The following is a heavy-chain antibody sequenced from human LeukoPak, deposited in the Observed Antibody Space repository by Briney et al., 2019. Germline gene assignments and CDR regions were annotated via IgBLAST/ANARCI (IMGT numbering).Heavy chain of an antibody. V-gene: IGHV4-39*01. CDR3: ARHDALYYYYGSGRVSYFDY. Sequence: SETLSLTCTVSGGSISSSGYYWTWIRQPPGKGLEWIGSIYYSGSTYYNPSLKSRVTISADTSKNQFSLKLSSVTAADTAVYYCARHDALYYYYGSGRVSYFDYWGQGTLVTVSS. D-gene: IGHD3-10*01. CDR2: IYYSGST. J-gene: IGHJ4*02. CDR1: GGSISSSGYY.